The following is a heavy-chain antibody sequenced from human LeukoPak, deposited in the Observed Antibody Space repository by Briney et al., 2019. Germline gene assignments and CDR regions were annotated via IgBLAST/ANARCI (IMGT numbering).Heavy chain of an antibody. Sequence: GASVKVSCKASGYTFTSYGISWVRQAPGQGLEWMGWISAYNGNTNYAQKLQGRVTMTTDTSTSTAYMELRSLRSDDTAVYYCARAVPAAMTRYYFDYWGQGTLVTVSS. CDR2: ISAYNGNT. D-gene: IGHD2-2*01. CDR3: ARAVPAAMTRYYFDY. CDR1: GYTFTSYG. J-gene: IGHJ4*02. V-gene: IGHV1-18*01.